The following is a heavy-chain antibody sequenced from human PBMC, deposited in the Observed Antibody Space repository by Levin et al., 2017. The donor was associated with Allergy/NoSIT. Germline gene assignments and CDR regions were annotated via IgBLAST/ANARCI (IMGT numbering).Heavy chain of an antibody. Sequence: AVSWFRQAPGKGLEWVGFIRSKSYGGTTAYAASVEGRFTISRDDSKSIAYLQMNSLKTEDTAVYYCSRDVEVGATIGFDFWGQGTLVTVSS. J-gene: IGHJ4*02. CDR2: IRSKSYGGTT. CDR3: SRDVEVGATIGFDF. CDR1: A. V-gene: IGHV3-49*03. D-gene: IGHD1-26*01.